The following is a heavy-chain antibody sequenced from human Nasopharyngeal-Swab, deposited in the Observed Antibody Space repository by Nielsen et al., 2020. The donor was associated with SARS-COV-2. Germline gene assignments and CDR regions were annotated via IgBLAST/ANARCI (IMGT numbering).Heavy chain of an antibody. J-gene: IGHJ6*02. CDR1: GGSFSGYY. D-gene: IGHD2-2*01. CDR2: INHSGST. Sequence: SETLSLTCAVYGGSFSGYYWSWIRQPPGKGLEWIGEINHSGSTNYNPSLKSRVTISVDTSKNQFSLKLSSVTAADTAVYYCARDRVLGPAARSYYGMDVWGQGTTVTVSS. V-gene: IGHV4-34*01. CDR3: ARDRVLGPAARSYYGMDV.